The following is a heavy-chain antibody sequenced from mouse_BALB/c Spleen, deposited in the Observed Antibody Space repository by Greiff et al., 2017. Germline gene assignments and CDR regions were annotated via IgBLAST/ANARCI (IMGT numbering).Heavy chain of an antibody. CDR3: ARREYYGTPYAMDY. D-gene: IGHD2-1*01. V-gene: IGHV1S56*01. Sequence: QVQLQQSGPELVKPGASVRISCKASGYTFTSYYIHWVKQRPGKGLEWIGWIYPGNVNTKYNEKFKGKATLTADKSSSTAYMQLSSLTSEDSAVYFGARREYYGTPYAMDYWGQGTSVTVSS. CDR2: IYPGNVNT. CDR1: GYTFTSYY. J-gene: IGHJ4*01.